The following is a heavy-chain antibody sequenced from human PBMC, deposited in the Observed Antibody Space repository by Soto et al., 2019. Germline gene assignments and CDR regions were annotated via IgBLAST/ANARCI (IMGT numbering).Heavy chain of an antibody. CDR2: ISYDGSNK. D-gene: IGHD1-26*01. CDR3: AKDPGGAKNYYYYGMDV. Sequence: VQLVESGGGVVQPGRSLRLSCAASGFTFSSYGMHWVRQAPGKGLEWVAVISYDGSNKYYADSVKGRFTISRDNSKNTLYLQMNSLRAEDTAVYYCAKDPGGAKNYYYYGMDVWGQGTTVTVSS. V-gene: IGHV3-30*18. CDR1: GFTFSSYG. J-gene: IGHJ6*02.